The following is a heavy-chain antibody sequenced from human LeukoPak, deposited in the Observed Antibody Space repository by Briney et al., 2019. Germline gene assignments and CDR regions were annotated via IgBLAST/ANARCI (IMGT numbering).Heavy chain of an antibody. V-gene: IGHV3-7*01. J-gene: IGHJ4*02. CDR1: GFTSGTSR. CDR3: ARSAR. CDR2: INQDGSAQ. Sequence: GGSLRLSCAAXGFTSGTSRMSWVRQAPGKGLEWVANINQDGSAQYYVDSVKGRFTISRDNAKSSLYLQMNSLRAEDTAVYYCARSARWGQGTLVTVSS.